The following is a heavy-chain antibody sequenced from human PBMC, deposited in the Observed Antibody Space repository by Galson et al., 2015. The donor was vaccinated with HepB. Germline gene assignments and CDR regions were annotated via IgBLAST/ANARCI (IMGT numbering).Heavy chain of an antibody. CDR3: ARTAVAVARTYYYYGMDV. J-gene: IGHJ6*02. V-gene: IGHV3-7*03. CDR2: IKQDGSEK. D-gene: IGHD6-19*01. Sequence: SLRLSCAASGFNFSSYWMSWVRQAPGKGLEWVANIKQDGSEKYYVDSVKGRFTISRDNAKNSLYLQMNSLRAEDTAVYYCARTAVAVARTYYYYGMDVWGQGTTVTVSS. CDR1: GFNFSSYW.